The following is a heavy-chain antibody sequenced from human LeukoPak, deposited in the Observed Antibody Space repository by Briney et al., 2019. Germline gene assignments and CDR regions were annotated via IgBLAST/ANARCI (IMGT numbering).Heavy chain of an antibody. V-gene: IGHV1-69*05. CDR2: IIPIFGTA. D-gene: IGHD3-22*01. Sequence: SVKVSCKASGGTSSSYAISWVRQAPGQGLEWMGGIIPIFGTANYAQKFQGRVTITTDESTSTAYMELSSLRSEDTAVYYCGCDSSGYYHNNWFDPWGQGTLVTVSS. CDR3: GCDSSGYYHNNWFDP. CDR1: GGTSSSYA. J-gene: IGHJ5*02.